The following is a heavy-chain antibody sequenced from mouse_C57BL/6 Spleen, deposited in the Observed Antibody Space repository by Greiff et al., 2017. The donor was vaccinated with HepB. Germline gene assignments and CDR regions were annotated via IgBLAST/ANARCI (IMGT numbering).Heavy chain of an antibody. D-gene: IGHD1-1*01. CDR3: ARDRGVYYGSSYRYYAMDY. CDR1: GFTFSSYA. Sequence: DVQLVESGGGLVKPGGSLKLSCAASGFTFSSYAMSWVRQTPEKRLEWVATISDGGSYTYYPDNVKGRFTISRDNAKNNLYLQMSHLKSEDTAMYYCARDRGVYYGSSYRYYAMDYWGQGTSGTVSS. V-gene: IGHV5-4*01. J-gene: IGHJ4*01. CDR2: ISDGGSYT.